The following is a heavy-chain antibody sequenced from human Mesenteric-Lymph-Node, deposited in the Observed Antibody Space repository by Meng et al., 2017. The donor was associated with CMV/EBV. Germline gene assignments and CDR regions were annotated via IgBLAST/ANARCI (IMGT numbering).Heavy chain of an antibody. CDR3: ARTMVRGVIILPDAFDI. CDR2: IYPGDSDT. D-gene: IGHD3-10*01. Sequence: GESLKISCQGSGHSFTSYWIGWVRQMPGKGLEWMGIIYPGDSDTRYSPSFQGQVTISADKSISTAYLQWSSLKASDTAMYYCARTMVRGVIILPDAFDIWGQGTMVTVSS. CDR1: GHSFTSYW. J-gene: IGHJ3*02. V-gene: IGHV5-51*01.